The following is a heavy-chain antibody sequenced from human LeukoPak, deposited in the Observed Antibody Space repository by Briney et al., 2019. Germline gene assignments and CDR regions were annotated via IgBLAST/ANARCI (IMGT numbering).Heavy chain of an antibody. CDR2: INTNTGNP. J-gene: IGHJ6*03. CDR3: AREFVPYSSSWYAFGYYYYYMDV. CDR1: GGTFSNHA. Sequence: GASVKVSCKASGGTFSNHAVSWVRQAPGQGLEWMGWINTNTGNPTYAQGFTGRFVFSLDTSVSTAYLQISSLKAEDTAVYYCAREFVPYSSSWYAFGYYYYYMDVWGKGTTVTVSS. V-gene: IGHV7-4-1*02. D-gene: IGHD6-13*01.